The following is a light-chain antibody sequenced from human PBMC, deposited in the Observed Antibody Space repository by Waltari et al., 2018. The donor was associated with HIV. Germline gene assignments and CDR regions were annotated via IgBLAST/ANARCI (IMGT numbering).Light chain of an antibody. CDR2: EVS. Sequence: QSALTQPASVSGSPGQSITISCTGTSSDVGGYNYVSWYQQHPGKAPKRMIYEVSNRPSGVSTRFSGSKSGNTASLTISGLQAEDEADYYCSSYTSSSLWVFGGGTKLTVL. V-gene: IGLV2-14*01. CDR3: SSYTSSSLWV. J-gene: IGLJ3*02. CDR1: SSDVGGYNY.